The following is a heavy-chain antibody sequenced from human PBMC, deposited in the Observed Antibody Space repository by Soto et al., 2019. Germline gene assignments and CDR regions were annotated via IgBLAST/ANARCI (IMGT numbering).Heavy chain of an antibody. V-gene: IGHV2-26*01. D-gene: IGHD3-10*01. CDR1: GFSLSNARMG. J-gene: IGHJ2*01. CDR3: ARQGSRGSGSYYTSYWYFDL. CDR2: IFSNDEK. Sequence: QVTLKESGPVLVKPTETLTLTCTVSGFSLSNARMGVSWIRQPPGKALEWLAHIFSNDEKSYSTSLKSKLTISKDTAKSQVVLTMTNMDPVDTATYYCARQGSRGSGSYYTSYWYFDLWGRGTLVTVSS.